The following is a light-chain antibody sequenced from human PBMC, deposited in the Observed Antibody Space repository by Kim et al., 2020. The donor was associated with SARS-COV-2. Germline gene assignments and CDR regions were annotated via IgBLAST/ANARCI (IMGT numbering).Light chain of an antibody. CDR3: NSYAGIDDLRV. CDR2: KVN. CDR1: SSDVGGSDY. Sequence: QSVLTQPPSASASPGQSVTITCTGTSSDVGGSDYVSWYQQHTGQAPKLMIYKVNKRPSGVPVRFYGSKSGNTASLSVSGLKAEDEADDYCNSYAGIDDLRVFGGGTQLTVL. J-gene: IGLJ3*02. V-gene: IGLV2-8*01.